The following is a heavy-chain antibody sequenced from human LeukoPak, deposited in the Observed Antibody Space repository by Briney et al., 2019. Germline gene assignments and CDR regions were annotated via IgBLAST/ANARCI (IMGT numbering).Heavy chain of an antibody. CDR1: GFTFSSYW. J-gene: IGHJ4*02. Sequence: SGGSLRLSCAASGFTFSSYWMSWVRQAPGKGPEWVANIKQDGSEKYYVDSVKGRFTISRDNAKNTLYLQMNSLRAEDTAVYYCARDGSGGYQAFWGQGTLVTVSS. CDR3: ARDGSGGYQAF. D-gene: IGHD3-22*01. V-gene: IGHV3-7*01. CDR2: IKQDGSEK.